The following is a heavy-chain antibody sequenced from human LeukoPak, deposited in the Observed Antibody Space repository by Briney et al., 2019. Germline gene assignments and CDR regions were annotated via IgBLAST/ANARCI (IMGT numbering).Heavy chain of an antibody. CDR2: INQDGSEK. CDR1: GFTFSTYW. D-gene: IGHD6-13*01. J-gene: IGHJ4*02. CDR3: ARDRVWTVLY. Sequence: PGGSLRLSCAASGFTFSTYWMSWARQAPGKGLEWVANINQDGSEKYYVDSVKGRFTISRDNAKNSLYLHMNSLRAEDTATYYCARDRVWTVLYWGQGTLVTVSS. V-gene: IGHV3-7*01.